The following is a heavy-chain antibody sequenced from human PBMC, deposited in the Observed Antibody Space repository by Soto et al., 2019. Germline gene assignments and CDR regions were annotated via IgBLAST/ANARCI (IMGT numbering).Heavy chain of an antibody. CDR2: ISYDRSNK. D-gene: IGHD3-9*01. J-gene: IGHJ4*02. Sequence: VAVISYDRSNKYYADSVKGRFTISRDNSKNTLYLQMNRLRAEDTAVYYCVSQYYDILTGYQEVDYWGQGTLVTVSS. V-gene: IGHV3-30*03. CDR3: VSQYYDILTGYQEVDY.